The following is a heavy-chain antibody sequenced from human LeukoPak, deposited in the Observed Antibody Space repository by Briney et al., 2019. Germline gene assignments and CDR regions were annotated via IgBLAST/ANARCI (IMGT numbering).Heavy chain of an antibody. V-gene: IGHV3-30*18. CDR1: GFTFSNYD. CDR3: TKKAFASENHHWFDP. CDR2: ISYDGTNK. D-gene: IGHD3-3*02. J-gene: IGHJ5*02. Sequence: GRSMRLSCAAAGFTFSNYDIHWVRQPPGKGLEWVAVISYDGTNKYYADSVKGRFTISRDSSKNTLYLQMNSLRAEDTAVYYCTKKAFASENHHWFDPWGQGTLVTVSS.